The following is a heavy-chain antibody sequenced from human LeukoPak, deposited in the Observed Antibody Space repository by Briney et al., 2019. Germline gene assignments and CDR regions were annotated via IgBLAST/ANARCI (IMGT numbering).Heavy chain of an antibody. CDR3: AKARGSGIIPQVSDY. J-gene: IGHJ4*02. Sequence: GGSLRLSCAASGFTFSSYSMNWVRQAPGKGLEWVSYISSSSSTIYYADSVKGRFTISRDNAKNSLYLQMNSLRAEDTAVYYCAKARGSGIIPQVSDYWGQGTLVTVSS. D-gene: IGHD3-10*01. CDR2: ISSSSSTI. CDR1: GFTFSSYS. V-gene: IGHV3-48*01.